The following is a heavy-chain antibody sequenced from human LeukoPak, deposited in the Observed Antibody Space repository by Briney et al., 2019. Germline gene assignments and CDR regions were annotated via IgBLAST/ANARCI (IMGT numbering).Heavy chain of an antibody. D-gene: IGHD2-15*01. Sequence: SETLSLTCTVSGGSISSYYWSWIRQPPGKGLEWIGYIYCSGSTNYNPSLKSRVTISVDTSKNQFSLKLSSVTAADTAVYYCAREDYSRFDPWGQGTLVTVSS. J-gene: IGHJ5*02. CDR2: IYCSGST. CDR1: GGSISSYY. V-gene: IGHV4-59*01. CDR3: AREDYSRFDP.